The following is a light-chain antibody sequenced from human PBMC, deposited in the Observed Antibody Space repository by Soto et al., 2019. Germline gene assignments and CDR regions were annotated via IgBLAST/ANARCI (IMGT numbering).Light chain of an antibody. V-gene: IGKV1-5*03. CDR3: QQYKTYPWT. Sequence: GARVTITCRASQHTGTWLAWYQQKPGKAPNLLIYGASTLQSGVPSRFGGSGSGSEFTLTITSLQPDDFATYYCQQYKTYPWTFGQGTRIEI. J-gene: IGKJ1*01. CDR1: QHTGTW. CDR2: GAS.